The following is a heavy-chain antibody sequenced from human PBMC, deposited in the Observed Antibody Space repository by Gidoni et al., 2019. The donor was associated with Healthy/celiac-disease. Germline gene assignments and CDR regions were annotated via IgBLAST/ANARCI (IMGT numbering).Heavy chain of an antibody. Sequence: EVQLVESGGGLVKPGGSLRLSCAASGFTFSNAWMSWVRQAPGKGLEWVGRIKSKTDGGTTDYAAPVKGRFTISRDDSKNTLYLQMNSLKTEDTAVYYCTTEIWRLRKKYSDYWGQGTLVTVSS. J-gene: IGHJ4*02. CDR1: GFTFSNAW. D-gene: IGHD1-1*01. V-gene: IGHV3-15*01. CDR3: TTEIWRLRKKYSDY. CDR2: IKSKTDGGTT.